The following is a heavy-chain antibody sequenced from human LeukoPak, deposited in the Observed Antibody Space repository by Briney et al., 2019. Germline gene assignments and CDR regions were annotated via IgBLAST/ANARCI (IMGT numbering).Heavy chain of an antibody. D-gene: IGHD3-22*01. CDR1: GFTFSSYG. J-gene: IGHJ4*02. CDR3: ARDYDSSGYFDY. Sequence: GGSLRLSCAASGFTFSSYGMHWARQAPGKGLEWVAVIWYDGSNKYYADSVKGRFTISRDNSKNTLYLQMNSLRAEDTAVYYCARDYDSSGYFDYWGQGTLVTVSS. V-gene: IGHV3-33*08. CDR2: IWYDGSNK.